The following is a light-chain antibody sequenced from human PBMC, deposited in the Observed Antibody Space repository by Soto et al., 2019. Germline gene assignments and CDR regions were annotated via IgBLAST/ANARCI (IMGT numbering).Light chain of an antibody. CDR3: QQLNTYPRT. CDR2: AGS. J-gene: IGKJ4*01. V-gene: IGKV1-9*01. CDR1: QGISSY. Sequence: IQMTQSPAPLSGSLGDRVTITWRASQGISSYLAWYQQKKGKAPKPLIYAGSTLQSGVPSRFSGSGYGTDFNLTIGSLQTEDFATYYCQQLNTYPRTFGGGTKVDIK.